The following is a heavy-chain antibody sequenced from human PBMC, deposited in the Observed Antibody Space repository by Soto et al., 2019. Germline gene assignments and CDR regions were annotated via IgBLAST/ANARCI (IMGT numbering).Heavy chain of an antibody. CDR1: GFTFSSYA. J-gene: IGHJ4*02. D-gene: IGHD3-3*01. Sequence: GGSLRLSCAASGFTFSSYAMSWVRQAPGKGLEWVSAISGSGGSTYYADSVKGRFTISRDNSKNTLYLQMNSLRAEDTAVYYCAKEPYDFWSGYYLGYFDYWGQGTLVTVSS. V-gene: IGHV3-23*01. CDR2: ISGSGGST. CDR3: AKEPYDFWSGYYLGYFDY.